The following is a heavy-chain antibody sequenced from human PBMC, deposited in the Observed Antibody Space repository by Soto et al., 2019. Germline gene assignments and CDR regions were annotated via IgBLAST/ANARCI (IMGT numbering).Heavy chain of an antibody. CDR3: AKGARATPTYDGWFDP. J-gene: IGHJ5*02. V-gene: IGHV3-23*01. CDR1: GFIFSSSA. CDR2: ISSGGGGI. Sequence: GGSLRLSCAASGFIFSSSAMSWVRQAPGKGLEWVSAISSGGGGIYYAESVKGRFSTSRDNSKNTVYLQMNSLRAEDTAVYYCAKGARATPTYDGWFDPWGQGTLVTVSS. D-gene: IGHD1-26*01.